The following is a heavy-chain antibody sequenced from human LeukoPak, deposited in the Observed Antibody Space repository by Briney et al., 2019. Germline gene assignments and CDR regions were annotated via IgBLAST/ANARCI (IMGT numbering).Heavy chain of an antibody. CDR1: GFTFNNYA. J-gene: IGHJ4*02. CDR2: IRNSGAET. V-gene: IGHV3-23*01. CDR3: AKNQGESCYSPLEY. D-gene: IGHD2-15*01. Sequence: GGSLRLSCAAAGFTFNNYAMSWVRQAPGKGLEWVSVIRNSGAETFYADSVKGRFIISRDNSRNTIFLHMDSLRADDTAIYYCAKNQGESCYSPLEYRGQGILVTISS.